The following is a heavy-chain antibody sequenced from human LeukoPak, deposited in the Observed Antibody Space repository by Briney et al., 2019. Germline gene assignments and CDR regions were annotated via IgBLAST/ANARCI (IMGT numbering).Heavy chain of an antibody. CDR3: ARGGVDSSSSHPIDY. Sequence: AASVKVSCKASGGTFSSYAISWVRQAPGQGLEWMGGIIPIFGTANYAQKFQGRVTITADESTSTAYMELSSLRSEDTAVYYCARGGVDSSSSHPIDYWGQGTLVTVSS. J-gene: IGHJ4*02. CDR1: GGTFSSYA. CDR2: IIPIFGTA. D-gene: IGHD6-6*01. V-gene: IGHV1-69*13.